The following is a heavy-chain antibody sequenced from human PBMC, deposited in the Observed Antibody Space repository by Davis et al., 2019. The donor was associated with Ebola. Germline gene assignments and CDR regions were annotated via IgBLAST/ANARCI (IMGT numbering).Heavy chain of an antibody. V-gene: IGHV3-11*01. J-gene: IGHJ6*02. CDR2: ISSIGSTI. D-gene: IGHD4-11*01. CDR1: GFTFSDYY. Sequence: PGGSLRLSCAASGFTFSDYYMSWIRQAPGKGLEWVSYISSIGSTIYYADSVKGRFTISRDNAKNSLYLQMNSLRAEDTAVYYCARGRYYSNYYYGMDVWGQGTTVTVSS. CDR3: ARGRYYSNYYYGMDV.